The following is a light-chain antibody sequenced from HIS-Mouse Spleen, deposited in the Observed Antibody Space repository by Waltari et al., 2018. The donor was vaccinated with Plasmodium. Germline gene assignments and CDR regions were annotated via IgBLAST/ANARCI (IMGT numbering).Light chain of an antibody. V-gene: IGKV3-15*01. CDR1: QSVSSN. J-gene: IGKJ3*01. CDR2: GAS. Sequence: EIVMTQSPATLSVSPGERATLSCRARQSVSSNLAWYQQKPGQAPRPLIYGASTRATGIPARFSGSGSGTEFTLTISSLQSEDFAVYYCQKYNNWSFTFGPGTKVDIK. CDR3: QKYNNWSFT.